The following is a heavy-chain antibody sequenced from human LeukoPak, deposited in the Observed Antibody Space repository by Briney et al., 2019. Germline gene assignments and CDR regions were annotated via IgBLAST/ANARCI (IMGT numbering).Heavy chain of an antibody. J-gene: IGHJ4*02. CDR1: GFTFTSYA. CDR2: IKSKTDGGTT. Sequence: PGGSLRLSCTASGFTFTSYAMTWVRQAPGKGLEWVGRIKSKTDGGTTDYAAPVKGRFTISRDDSKNTLYLQMNSLKTEDTAVYYCAKPDCTSTSCYTLDSWGQGTLVTVSS. CDR3: AKPDCTSTSCYTLDS. D-gene: IGHD2-2*02. V-gene: IGHV3-15*01.